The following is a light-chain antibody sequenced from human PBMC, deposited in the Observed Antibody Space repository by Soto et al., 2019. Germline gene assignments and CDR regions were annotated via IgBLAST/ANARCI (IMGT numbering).Light chain of an antibody. V-gene: IGKV3-15*01. CDR1: QNIRSS. J-gene: IGKJ1*01. CDR2: GAS. Sequence: VVMTPSPASLSASPGERVTLSFRASQNIRSSLAWYQQRPGQAPRLLIYGASTRATGIPPRFSGGGSGTEFTVTISSLEPEDFAVYYCQQYGSSPRKFGQGTKVDIK. CDR3: QQYGSSPRK.